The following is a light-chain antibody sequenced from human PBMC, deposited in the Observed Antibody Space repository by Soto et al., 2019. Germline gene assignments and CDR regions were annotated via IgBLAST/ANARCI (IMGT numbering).Light chain of an antibody. J-gene: IGKJ2*01. CDR3: QQSSGIPYT. Sequence: DIQMTQSPASLSASVGDRVTVTCRASPNLGTSLNWYQQQPGKAPKLLIYAASTLQSGVPSRVRGSGAGTDCTLTSSSRQPEEAATDYCQQSSGIPYTVGRGTKAEIK. CDR1: PNLGTS. CDR2: AAS. V-gene: IGKV1-39*01.